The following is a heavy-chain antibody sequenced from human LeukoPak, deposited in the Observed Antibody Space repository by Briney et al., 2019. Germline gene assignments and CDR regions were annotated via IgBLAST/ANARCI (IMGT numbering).Heavy chain of an antibody. CDR3: ARERRTAMSYNWFDP. D-gene: IGHD5-18*01. CDR2: IYTSGST. J-gene: IGHJ5*02. Sequence: SETLSLTCTVSGGSISSYYWSWIRQPAGKGREWIGRIYTSGSTNYNPSLKSRVTISVDKSKNQFSLKLSSVTAADTAVYYCARERRTAMSYNWFDPWGQGTLVTVSS. V-gene: IGHV4-4*07. CDR1: GGSISSYY.